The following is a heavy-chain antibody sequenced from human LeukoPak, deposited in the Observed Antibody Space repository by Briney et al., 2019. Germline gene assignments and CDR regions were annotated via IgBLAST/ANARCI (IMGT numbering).Heavy chain of an antibody. V-gene: IGHV3-74*01. CDR2: INSDGSST. CDR1: GFIFSSYW. J-gene: IGHJ4*02. D-gene: IGHD3-16*01. Sequence: GGSLRLSCAVSGFIFSSYWMHWVRHALGKGLVWVSRINSDGSSTSYADSVKGRFTISRDNAKNTLYLQMNSLRAEDTAVYYCAGERSDMIGDWGQGTLVTVSS. CDR3: AGERSDMIGD.